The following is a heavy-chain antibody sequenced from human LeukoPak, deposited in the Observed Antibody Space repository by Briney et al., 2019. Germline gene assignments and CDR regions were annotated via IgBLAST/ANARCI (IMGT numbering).Heavy chain of an antibody. J-gene: IGHJ4*02. CDR1: GXSISSYY. D-gene: IGHD3-22*01. CDR2: IYYSGST. CDR3: ARGKYYYDSSGYYRPLFDY. Sequence: PSETLSLTCTVSGXSISSYYWSWIRQPPGKGLEWIGYIYYSGSTNYNPSLKSRVTISVDTSKNQFSLKLSSVTAADTAVYYCARGKYYYDSSGYYRPLFDYWGQGTLVTVSS. V-gene: IGHV4-59*01.